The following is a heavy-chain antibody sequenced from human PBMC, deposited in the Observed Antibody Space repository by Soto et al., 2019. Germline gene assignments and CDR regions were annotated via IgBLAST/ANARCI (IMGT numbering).Heavy chain of an antibody. CDR2: IYTSGST. D-gene: IGHD4-4*01. J-gene: IGHJ6*02. CDR1: GGSISSYY. CDR3: ARAPSYSNYDVANQNYYYYGMDV. Sequence: TLSLTCTVSGGSISSYYWSWIRQPAGKGLEWIGRIYTSGSTNYNPSLKSRVTMSVDTSKNQFSLKLSSVTAADTAVYYCARAPSYSNYDVANQNYYYYGMDVWGQGTTVTVSS. V-gene: IGHV4-4*07.